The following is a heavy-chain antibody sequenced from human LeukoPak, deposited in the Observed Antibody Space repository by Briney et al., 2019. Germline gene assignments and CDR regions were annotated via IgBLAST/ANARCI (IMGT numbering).Heavy chain of an antibody. V-gene: IGHV4-4*09. Sequence: SETLSLTCTVSGVSMSAYQWSWVRQSPEKGLEWIGCINTKGETSYNPSLKSRVTTSVDTSKSQFSLRLTSVTAADTAVYYCARDVAMLDYWGQGTLVTVSS. CDR2: INTKGET. CDR1: GVSMSAYQ. CDR3: ARDVAMLDY. J-gene: IGHJ4*02. D-gene: IGHD2-2*01.